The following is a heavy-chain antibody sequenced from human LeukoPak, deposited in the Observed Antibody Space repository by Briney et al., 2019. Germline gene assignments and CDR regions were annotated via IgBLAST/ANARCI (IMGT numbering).Heavy chain of an antibody. CDR3: ARDSCSGCSCYFDY. CDR1: GFTFSSYG. Sequence: GGSLRLSCAASGFTFSSYGMHWVRQAPGKGLEWVAVIWYDGSNKYYADSVKGRFTISRDNSKNTLYLQMNSLRAEDTAVYYCARDSCSGCSCYFDYWGQGTLVTVSS. V-gene: IGHV3-33*01. J-gene: IGHJ4*02. D-gene: IGHD2-15*01. CDR2: IWYDGSNK.